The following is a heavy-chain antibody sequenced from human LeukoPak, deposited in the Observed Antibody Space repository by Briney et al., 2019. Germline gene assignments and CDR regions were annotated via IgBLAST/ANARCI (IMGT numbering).Heavy chain of an antibody. J-gene: IGHJ4*02. D-gene: IGHD2-15*01. CDR1: VGTFSSYA. CDR3: ASSVHCSGGSCYDFAYYFDY. Sequence: SVKVSCKASVGTFSSYAISWVRQAPGQGLEWMGGIIPIFGTANYAQKFQGRVTITADESTSTAYMVLRSLSSEDTAVYYCASSVHCSGGSCYDFAYYFDYWGQGTLVTVSS. CDR2: IIPIFGTA. V-gene: IGHV1-69*13.